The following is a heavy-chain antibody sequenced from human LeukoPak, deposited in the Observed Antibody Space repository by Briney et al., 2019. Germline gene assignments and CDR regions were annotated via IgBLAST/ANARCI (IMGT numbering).Heavy chain of an antibody. CDR2: IYRGGNT. V-gene: IGHV3-53*01. D-gene: IGHD1-26*01. Sequence: PGGSLRLSCAASGFTVSSNYMSWVRQAPGKGLEWVSLIYRGGNTYYADSVKGRLTISRDKSKNTLYLQMNSLRVEDTAVYYCALAGDFYYMDAWGKGTTVTVSS. J-gene: IGHJ6*03. CDR1: GFTVSSNY. CDR3: ALAGDFYYMDA.